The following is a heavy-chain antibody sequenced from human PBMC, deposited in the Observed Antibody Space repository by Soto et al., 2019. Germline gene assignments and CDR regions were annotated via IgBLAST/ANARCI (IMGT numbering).Heavy chain of an antibody. Sequence: QITLKESGPTLVKPTQTLTLTCTFSGFSLSTSGVGVCWSRQPPGKALEWLALIYRYDDKRYIPSLKSMLTITKEPSKNQVFLTMTNMDPVDTATYYCAHSLKADYGDYAPFDYWGQGTLVTVSS. CDR1: GFSLSTSGVG. D-gene: IGHD4-17*01. J-gene: IGHJ4*02. CDR2: IYRYDDK. CDR3: AHSLKADYGDYAPFDY. V-gene: IGHV2-5*01.